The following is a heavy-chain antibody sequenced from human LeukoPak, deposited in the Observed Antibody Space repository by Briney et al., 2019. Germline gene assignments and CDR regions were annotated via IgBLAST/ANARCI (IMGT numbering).Heavy chain of an antibody. CDR1: GGSITNTNY. J-gene: IGHJ3*02. V-gene: IGHV4-4*02. Sequence: SGTLSLTCGVSGGSITNTNYWTWVRQPPGKGLEWIGEVNLQGSTNYNPSLMGRVAISVDTSENHISLQLTSVTAADTAVYYCARDYSRGAFDIWGQGTMVTVSS. CDR2: VNLQGST. CDR3: ARDYSRGAFDI. D-gene: IGHD2-15*01.